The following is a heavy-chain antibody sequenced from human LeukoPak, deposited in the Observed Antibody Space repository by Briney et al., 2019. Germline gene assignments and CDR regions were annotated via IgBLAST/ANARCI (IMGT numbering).Heavy chain of an antibody. CDR3: ARLRGDTLLFAGRQYNWFDP. J-gene: IGHJ5*02. CDR2: IYYSGST. V-gene: IGHV4-39*01. D-gene: IGHD3-10*02. Sequence: SETLSLTCTVSAGSISLYNTYYWNWIRQPPGKGLEWIGSIYYSGSTYYNPSLKSRVTISVDTSKNQFSLKLSSVTAADTAVYYCARLRGDTLLFAGRQYNWFDPWGQGTLVTVSS. CDR1: AGSISLYNTYY.